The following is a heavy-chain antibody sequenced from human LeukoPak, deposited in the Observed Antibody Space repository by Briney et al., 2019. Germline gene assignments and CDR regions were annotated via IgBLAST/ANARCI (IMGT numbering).Heavy chain of an antibody. D-gene: IGHD6-13*01. V-gene: IGHV4-34*01. CDR1: GGSFSGYY. J-gene: IGHJ4*02. CDR3: ARGGERGSSWYLH. Sequence: SETLSLTCAVYGGSFSGYYCSWIRQPPGKGLEWIGEINHSGSTNYNPSLKSRVTISVDTSKNQFSLKLSSVSAADTAVYYCARGGERGSSWYLHWGQGTLVTVSS. CDR2: INHSGST.